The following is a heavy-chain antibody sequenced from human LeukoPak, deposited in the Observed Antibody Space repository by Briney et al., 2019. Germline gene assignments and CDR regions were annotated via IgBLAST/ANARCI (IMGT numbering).Heavy chain of an antibody. Sequence: GGSLRLSCAASGFTFSSYWMNWARQAPGKGLEWVASINHNGNVNYYVDSVKGRFTISRDNAKNSLYLQMNSLRAEDTAVYYCAKDLVQLWFPFDYWGQGTLVTVSS. CDR1: GFTFSSYW. D-gene: IGHD5-18*01. CDR3: AKDLVQLWFPFDY. V-gene: IGHV3-7*03. CDR2: INHNGNVN. J-gene: IGHJ4*02.